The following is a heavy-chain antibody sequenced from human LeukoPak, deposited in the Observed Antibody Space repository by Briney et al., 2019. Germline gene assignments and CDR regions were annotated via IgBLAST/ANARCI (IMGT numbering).Heavy chain of an antibody. D-gene: IGHD6-25*01. Sequence: SQTLSLTCTVSGGSISSGDYYWSWIRQPPGKGLEWIGYIYYSGSTYYNPSLKSRVTISVDTSKNQFSLNLRLVTAADTAVYYCARHAAAANFDYWGQGTLVTVSS. V-gene: IGHV4-30-4*08. CDR2: IYYSGST. CDR1: GGSISSGDYY. J-gene: IGHJ4*02. CDR3: ARHAAAANFDY.